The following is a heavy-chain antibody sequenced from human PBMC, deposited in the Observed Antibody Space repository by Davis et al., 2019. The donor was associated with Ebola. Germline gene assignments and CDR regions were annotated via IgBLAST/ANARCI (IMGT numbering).Heavy chain of an antibody. D-gene: IGHD6-19*01. CDR1: GGTFSSYA. CDR2: IIPIFGTP. CDR3: ARATPQRLAAHDAFDV. Sequence: SVKVSCKASGGTFSSYAISWVRQAPGQGLEWMGGIIPIFGTPNYAQRFQGRVTISADESTSTGYMELSSLRSEDTAVYYCARATPQRLAAHDAFDVWGQGTMVTVSS. J-gene: IGHJ3*01. V-gene: IGHV1-69*13.